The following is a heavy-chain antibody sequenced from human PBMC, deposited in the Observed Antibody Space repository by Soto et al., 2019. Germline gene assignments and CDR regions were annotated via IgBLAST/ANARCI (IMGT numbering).Heavy chain of an antibody. V-gene: IGHV2-5*02. J-gene: IGHJ4*02. CDR3: AHSQLGYCISTSCSFHFDY. D-gene: IGHD2-2*01. Sequence: QITLKESGPTLVKPTQTLTLTCTFSGFSLSTSGVGVGWIRHPPGKALHWLALIYWDDDKRYSPSLKSRGTITKDTSKNQVVLTMTNMDPVDTATYYCAHSQLGYCISTSCSFHFDYWGQGTLVTVSS. CDR2: IYWDDDK. CDR1: GFSLSTSGVG.